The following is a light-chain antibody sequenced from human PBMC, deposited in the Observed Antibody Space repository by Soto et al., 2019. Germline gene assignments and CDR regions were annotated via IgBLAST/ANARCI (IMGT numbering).Light chain of an antibody. V-gene: IGKV1-39*01. CDR2: AAS. Sequence: IQMTQSPSSLSASVGDRITITCRASQSISRYLNWYQHKPGKAPKLLIYAASSLQSGVPSRFSGSGSGTDFTLTISSLQPEDFATYYCQQSYSTITFGQGTRLEI. CDR3: QQSYSTIT. CDR1: QSISRY. J-gene: IGKJ5*01.